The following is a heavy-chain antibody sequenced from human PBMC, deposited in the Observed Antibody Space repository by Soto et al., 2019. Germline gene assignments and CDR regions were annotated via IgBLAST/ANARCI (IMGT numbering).Heavy chain of an antibody. D-gene: IGHD6-19*01. CDR1: GFTFSGSA. Sequence: EVQLVESGGGLVQPGGSLKLSCVASGFTFSGSAMHWVRQASGKGLEWVGRIRSKANSYATAYAASVKGRFTISRDDSKNTAYLQMNSLKTEDTAVYYCTSTVAGTVDYWGQGTLVTVSS. CDR3: TSTVAGTVDY. V-gene: IGHV3-73*01. J-gene: IGHJ4*02. CDR2: IRSKANSYAT.